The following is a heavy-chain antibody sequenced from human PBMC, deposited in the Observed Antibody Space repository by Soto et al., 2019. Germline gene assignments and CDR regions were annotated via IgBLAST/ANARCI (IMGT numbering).Heavy chain of an antibody. CDR2: INPHGGST. D-gene: IGHD3-3*01. Sequence: QVRLVQSGAEVRRPGASVKVSCKAPGDTFTSYYLNWVRQAPGQGLEWMGVINPHGGSTKYAQKFQGRVTMTRDTSRRTVYMELRSLRSDDTAIYYWARSSGGNFGIIIEGSNWFDPWGQGTLVTVSS. CDR3: ARSSGGNFGIIIEGSNWFDP. J-gene: IGHJ5*02. CDR1: GDTFTSYY. V-gene: IGHV1-46*01.